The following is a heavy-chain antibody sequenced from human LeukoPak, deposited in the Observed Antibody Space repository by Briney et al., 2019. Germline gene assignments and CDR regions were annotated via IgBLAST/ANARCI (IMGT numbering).Heavy chain of an antibody. CDR3: AKDAVNSSWRRRPDY. CDR2: ISGSGAST. CDR1: GFTFSSYA. V-gene: IGHV3-23*01. J-gene: IGHJ4*02. Sequence: GGSPRLSCAASGFTFSSYAMSWVRQAPGKGLEWVSAISGSGASTYYADSVKGRFTISRDNSKNTLYLQMNSLRAEDTAVYYCAKDAVNSSWRRRPDYWGQGTLVTVSS. D-gene: IGHD6-13*01.